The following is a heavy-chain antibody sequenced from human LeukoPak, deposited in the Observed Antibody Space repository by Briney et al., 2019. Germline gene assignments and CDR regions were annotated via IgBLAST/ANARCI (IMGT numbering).Heavy chain of an antibody. CDR3: ARDHAPDY. V-gene: IGHV3-30-3*01. Sequence: GGSLRLSCAASGFTFSSYAMHWVRQAPGKGLEWVAVISYDGSNKYYADSVKGRFTISRDNSKNTLYLQMNSLRAEDTAMYYCARDHAPDYWGRGTLVTVSS. CDR2: ISYDGSNK. J-gene: IGHJ4*02. CDR1: GFTFSSYA.